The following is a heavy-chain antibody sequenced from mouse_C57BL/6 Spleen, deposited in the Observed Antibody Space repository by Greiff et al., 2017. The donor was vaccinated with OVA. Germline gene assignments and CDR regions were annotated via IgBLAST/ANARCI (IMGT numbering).Heavy chain of an antibody. CDR3: ARQEGGFDY. CDR1: GFTFSSYG. D-gene: IGHD1-1*02. V-gene: IGHV5-6*02. Sequence: DVKLQESGGDLVKPGGSLKLSCAASGFTFSSYGMSWVRQTPDKRLEWVATISSGGSYTYYPDSVKGRFTISRDNAKNTLYLQMSSLKSEDTAMYYCARQEGGFDYWGQGTTLTVSS. J-gene: IGHJ2*01. CDR2: ISSGGSYT.